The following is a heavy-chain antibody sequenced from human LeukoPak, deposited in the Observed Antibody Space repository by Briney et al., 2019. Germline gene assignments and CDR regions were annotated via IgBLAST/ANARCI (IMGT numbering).Heavy chain of an antibody. D-gene: IGHD3-16*01. V-gene: IGHV3-9*01. Sequence: PGGSLRLSCAASGFTFDDYAMHWVRQAPGKGLEWVSAISWNSGSIGYADSVKGRFTISRDNAKNSLYLQMNSLRTEDTALYFRAKGQTYWLGASYLDYWGQGTLVTVSS. CDR2: ISWNSGSI. J-gene: IGHJ4*02. CDR1: GFTFDDYA. CDR3: AKGQTYWLGASYLDY.